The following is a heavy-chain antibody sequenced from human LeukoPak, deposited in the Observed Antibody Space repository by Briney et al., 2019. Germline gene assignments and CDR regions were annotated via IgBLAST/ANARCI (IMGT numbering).Heavy chain of an antibody. D-gene: IGHD3-10*01. J-gene: IGHJ5*02. CDR1: GGSISSSAYY. V-gene: IGHV4-39*07. CDR2: IHSSGST. Sequence: PSETLSLTCTVSGGSISSSAYYWGWIRRPPGKGLEWIGSIHSSGSTYYNPSLKSRVTISVDTSKNQLSLKLTSMTAADTAVYYCARDSMVRGVITTRWFDPWGQGTLVTVSS. CDR3: ARDSMVRGVITTRWFDP.